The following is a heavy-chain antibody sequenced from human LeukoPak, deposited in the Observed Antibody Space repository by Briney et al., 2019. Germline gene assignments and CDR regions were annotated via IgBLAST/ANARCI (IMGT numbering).Heavy chain of an antibody. CDR3: AAAGFWSGYLEVGAFDI. Sequence: VKVSCKASGFTFTSSSVQWVRQARGQRLEWIGWVVVGSGNTNYAQKFQERVTITRDMSTSTAYMELSSLRSEDTAVYYCAAAGFWSGYLEVGAFDIWGQGTMVTVSS. D-gene: IGHD3-3*01. J-gene: IGHJ3*02. CDR1: GFTFTSSS. V-gene: IGHV1-58*01. CDR2: VVVGSGNT.